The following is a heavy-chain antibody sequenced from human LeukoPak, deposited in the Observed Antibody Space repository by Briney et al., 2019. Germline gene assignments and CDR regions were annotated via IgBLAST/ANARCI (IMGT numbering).Heavy chain of an antibody. V-gene: IGHV3-23*01. D-gene: IGHD3-10*01. CDR2: ISGSGGST. J-gene: IGHJ4*02. CDR3: AKMTSASGNYPYFDC. CDR1: GFTVSNNY. Sequence: PGGSLRLSCAASGFTVSNNYMSWVRQAPGKGLEWVSGISGSGGSTYFADSVKGRFTISRDNSKNTLYLQMNSLRAEDTAIYYCAKMTSASGNYPYFDCWVQATLVTVSS.